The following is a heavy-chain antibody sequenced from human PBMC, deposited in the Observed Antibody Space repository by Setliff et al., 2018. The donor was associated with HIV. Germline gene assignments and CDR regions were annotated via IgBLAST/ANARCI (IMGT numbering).Heavy chain of an antibody. D-gene: IGHD1-26*01. CDR1: AYSFTSYW. J-gene: IGHJ3*02. CDR3: ARFPPMLSGSYVRGAFDI. CDR2: IYPGDSDT. V-gene: IGHV5-51*01. Sequence: PGESLKISCMGSAYSFTSYWIGWVRQMPGKGLEWMGIIYPGDSDTRYSPSFQGQVTISADKSISTAYLQWSSLKASDTAMYYCARFPPMLSGSYVRGAFDIWGQGTMVTVSS.